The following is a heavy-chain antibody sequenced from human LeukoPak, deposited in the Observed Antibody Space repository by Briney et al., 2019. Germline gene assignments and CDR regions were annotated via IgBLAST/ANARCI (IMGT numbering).Heavy chain of an antibody. V-gene: IGHV3-30*02. J-gene: IGHJ3*02. CDR1: GFSFSSYG. CDR3: ARHRPPLYYCSSTSCLGRGAFDI. D-gene: IGHD2-2*01. CDR2: IRYDGSNK. Sequence: GGSLRLSCAASGFSFSSYGMHWVRQAPGKGLEGVAFIRYDGSNKYYADSVKGRFTISRDNSKNTLYLQMNSLRAEDTAVYYCARHRPPLYYCSSTSCLGRGAFDIWGQGTMVTVSS.